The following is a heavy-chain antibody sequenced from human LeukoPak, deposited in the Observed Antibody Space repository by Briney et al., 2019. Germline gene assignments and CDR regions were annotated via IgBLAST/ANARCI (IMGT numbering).Heavy chain of an antibody. CDR2: LYYSGST. CDR1: GGSISSGSYY. Sequence: PSETLSLTCSVSGGSISSGSYYWGWIRQPPGKGLEWLVRLYYSGSTYDNPSLKSRVTMSLDTSKNQFSLKLSSVTAADTAVYYCARGGAAVALPPDAFDIWGQGTMVTVSS. CDR3: ARGGAAVALPPDAFDI. J-gene: IGHJ3*02. D-gene: IGHD6-19*01. V-gene: IGHV4-39*07.